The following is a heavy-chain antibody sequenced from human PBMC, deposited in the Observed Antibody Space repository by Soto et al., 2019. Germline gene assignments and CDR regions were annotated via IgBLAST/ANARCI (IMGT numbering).Heavy chain of an antibody. CDR2: ISGSGGST. J-gene: IGHJ4*02. V-gene: IGHV3-23*01. CDR3: AKSFDDEDLWSGYYTYYFDY. Sequence: GVSLRLSCPASGFTFSSNPMSWVRQAQGKGLEWVSAISGSGGSTYYADSVKGRFTISRDNSKNTLYLQMNSLRAEDTAVYYCAKSFDDEDLWSGYYTYYFDYWGQGTLVTVSS. D-gene: IGHD3-3*01. CDR1: GFTFSSNP.